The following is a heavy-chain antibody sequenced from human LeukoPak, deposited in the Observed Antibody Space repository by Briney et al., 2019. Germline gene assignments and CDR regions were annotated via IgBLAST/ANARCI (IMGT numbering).Heavy chain of an antibody. CDR3: ASSSGSWYYSDY. CDR2: IIPIFGTA. CDR1: GGTFSSYA. V-gene: IGHV1-69*01. Sequence: SVKVSCKASGGTFSSYAISWVRQAPGQGLEWMGGIIPIFGTANYAQKFQGRVTITADESTSTAYMELSSLRSEDTAEYYCASSSGSWYYSDYWGQGTLVTVSS. D-gene: IGHD6-13*01. J-gene: IGHJ4*02.